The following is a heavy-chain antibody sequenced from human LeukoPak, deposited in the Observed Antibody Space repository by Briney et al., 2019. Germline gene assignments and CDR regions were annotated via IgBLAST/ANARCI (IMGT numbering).Heavy chain of an antibody. CDR3: ARAARRIWFGELLTSYYFDY. CDR1: GYTFTSYA. J-gene: IGHJ4*02. CDR2: INAGNGNT. Sequence: GASVKVSCKASGYTFTSYATHWVRQAPGQRLEWMGWINAGNGNTKYSQKFQGRVTITRDTSASTAYMELSSLRSEDTAVYYCARAARRIWFGELLTSYYFDYWGQGTLVTVSS. D-gene: IGHD3-10*01. V-gene: IGHV1-3*01.